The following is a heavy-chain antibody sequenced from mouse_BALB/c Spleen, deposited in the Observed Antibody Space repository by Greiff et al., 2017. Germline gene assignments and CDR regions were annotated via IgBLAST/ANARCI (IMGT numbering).Heavy chain of an antibody. CDR3: AREGKLLGRAMDY. V-gene: IGHV2-9*02. J-gene: IGHJ4*01. CDR2: IWAGGST. CDR1: GFSLTSYG. Sequence: VKLMESGPGLVAPSQSLSITCTVSGFSLTSYGVHWVRQPPGKGLEWLGVIWAGGSTNYNSALMSRLSISKDNSKSQVFLKMNSLQTDDTAMYYCAREGKLLGRAMDYWGQGTSVTVSS. D-gene: IGHD4-1*01.